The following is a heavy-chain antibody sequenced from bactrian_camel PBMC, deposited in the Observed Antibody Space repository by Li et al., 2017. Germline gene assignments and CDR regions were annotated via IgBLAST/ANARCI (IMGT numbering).Heavy chain of an antibody. Sequence: QVQLVESGGVLVQPGGSLRLSCAASGNTDIFNSMGWFRQTPGRTLKNREGIATIDTDGGYTFYADSVKGRFTISRDNAKNTLYLQMNSLKTQDTGVYYCGLNGRNPPGSGTQVTV. J-gene: IGHJ4*01. CDR1: GNTDIFNS. D-gene: IGHD1*01. CDR2: IDTDGGYT. V-gene: IGHV3S54*01.